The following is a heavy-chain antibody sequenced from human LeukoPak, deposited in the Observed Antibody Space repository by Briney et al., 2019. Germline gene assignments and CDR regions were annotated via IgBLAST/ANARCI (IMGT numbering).Heavy chain of an antibody. Sequence: GGSLRLSCAASGFTFSSFWMSWVRHTPGKGLEWVANIEGDGREKNYMDSVKGRFTISRDNAKKSLHLQMNSLRAEDTGVYYCAGGSACLIDSWGQGTLVTVSS. D-gene: IGHD2-21*02. V-gene: IGHV3-7*03. CDR1: GFTFSSFW. CDR3: AGGSACLIDS. CDR2: IEGDGREK. J-gene: IGHJ4*02.